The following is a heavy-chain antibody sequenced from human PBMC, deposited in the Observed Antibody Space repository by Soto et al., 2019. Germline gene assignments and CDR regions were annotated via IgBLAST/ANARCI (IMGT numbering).Heavy chain of an antibody. D-gene: IGHD5-12*01. CDR1: GFTFYNYA. Sequence: EVQLLESGGGLVQPGGSLRLSCAASGFTFYNYAMSWVRQAPGKGLEWVSAISSSGGSTYYADSVKGRFTISRDNSKNTLYLQMNRRRGEATAIYDWAKERWLQSSYGMDVWGQGRTVSVSS. V-gene: IGHV3-23*01. J-gene: IGHJ6*02. CDR2: ISSSGGST. CDR3: AKERWLQSSYGMDV.